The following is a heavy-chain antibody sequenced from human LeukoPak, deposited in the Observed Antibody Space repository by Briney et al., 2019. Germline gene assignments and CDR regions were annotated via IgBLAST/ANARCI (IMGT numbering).Heavy chain of an antibody. CDR3: ARVGRLWFGESIDY. CDR2: IYHSGST. Sequence: SETLSLTCTVSGYSISSGYYWGWIRQPPGKGLEWIGSIYHSGSTYYNPSLKSRVTISVDTSKNQFSLKLSCVTAADTAGYYSARVGRLWFGESIDYWGQGTLVTVSS. J-gene: IGHJ4*02. V-gene: IGHV4-38-2*02. CDR1: GYSISSGYY. D-gene: IGHD3-10*01.